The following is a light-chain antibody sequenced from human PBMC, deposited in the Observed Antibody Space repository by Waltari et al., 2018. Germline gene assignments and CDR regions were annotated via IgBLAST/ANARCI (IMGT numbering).Light chain of an antibody. CDR3: QHLNSYPPLT. V-gene: IGKV1-9*01. CDR2: GAS. CDR1: QGISTY. Sequence: DIQLTQSPSFLSASIGDRVTITCRASQGISTYVAWYQQKPGEAPKLLSYGASTLQSGVPSRFSGNGSGTEFTLTISSLQPEDFATYYCQHLNSYPPLTFGGGTKVEIK. J-gene: IGKJ4*01.